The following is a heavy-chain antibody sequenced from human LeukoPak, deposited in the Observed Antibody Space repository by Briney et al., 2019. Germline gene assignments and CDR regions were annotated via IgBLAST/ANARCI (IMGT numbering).Heavy chain of an antibody. D-gene: IGHD5-18*01. CDR3: ANGVGLWATNYFNY. CDR2: TSFHGSDK. Sequence: HPGRSLRLSCAASGFTFRNYGMDWVRQAPGKGREWVAVTSFHGSDKYYADSVKGRFTISRDNTKNTLYLQIYSLRTEDTAVYYCANGVGLWATNYFNYWGQGTLVTVPS. V-gene: IGHV3-30*18. CDR1: GFTFRNYG. J-gene: IGHJ4*02.